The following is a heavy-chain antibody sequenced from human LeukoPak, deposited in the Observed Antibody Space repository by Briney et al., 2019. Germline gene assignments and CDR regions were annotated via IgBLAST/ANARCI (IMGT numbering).Heavy chain of an antibody. J-gene: IGHJ4*02. CDR2: ISGSGGTT. CDR1: GFIFGAYW. Sequence: GGSLRLSCAASGFIFGAYWMSWDRQAPGKGLEWVSLISGSGGTTYYADSVKGRFTISRDNSKNTLYLQMNSLRAEDTAVYYCAKGSSTWYGDYWGQGTLVTVSS. V-gene: IGHV3-23*01. CDR3: AKGSSTWYGDY. D-gene: IGHD6-13*01.